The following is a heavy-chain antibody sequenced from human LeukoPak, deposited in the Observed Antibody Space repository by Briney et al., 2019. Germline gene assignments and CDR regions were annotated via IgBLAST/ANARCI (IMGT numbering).Heavy chain of an antibody. CDR1: GFTFTTYA. Sequence: ASVKVSCKTSGFTFTTYAISWVRQAPRLGLECMGWISAYNGDTNYAQNVQDRVTMTTDTSTSTAYLELRNLRSDDTAVCFCASYRNGAFDIWGQGTTITVSS. CDR2: ISAYNGDT. J-gene: IGHJ3*02. V-gene: IGHV1-18*01. CDR3: ASYRNGAFDI. D-gene: IGHD1-14*01.